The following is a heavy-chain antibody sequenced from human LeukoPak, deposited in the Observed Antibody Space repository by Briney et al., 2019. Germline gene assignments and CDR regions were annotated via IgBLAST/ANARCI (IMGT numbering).Heavy chain of an antibody. Sequence: GGSLRLSCAASGFTFGDYGMSWVRQAPGKGLEWVSGINWNGGSTGYADSVKGRFTISRDNSKNTLYLQMNSLRAEDTAVYYCAKDRSGSYDIGGYFDYWGQGNLVTVSS. CDR3: AKDRSGSYDIGGYFDY. CDR2: INWNGGST. D-gene: IGHD1-26*01. V-gene: IGHV3-20*04. CDR1: GFTFGDYG. J-gene: IGHJ4*02.